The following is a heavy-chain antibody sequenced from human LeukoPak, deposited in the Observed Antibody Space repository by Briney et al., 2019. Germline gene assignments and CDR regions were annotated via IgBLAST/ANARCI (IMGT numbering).Heavy chain of an antibody. V-gene: IGHV1-69*04. D-gene: IGHD4-17*01. CDR3: ARAGFYGDSFDY. CDR2: IIPILGIA. Sequence: SVKLSCKASGATFSSYAISWVRQAPGQGLEWMGRIIPILGIANYAQKFQGRVTITANKSTSTAYMELSSLRSEDTAVYYCARAGFYGDSFDYWGQGTPVTVSS. CDR1: GATFSSYA. J-gene: IGHJ4*02.